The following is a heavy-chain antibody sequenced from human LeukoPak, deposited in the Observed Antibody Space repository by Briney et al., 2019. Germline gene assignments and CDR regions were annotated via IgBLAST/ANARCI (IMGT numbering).Heavy chain of an antibody. CDR3: ARIRGNYFPDY. D-gene: IGHD4-11*01. CDR1: GGSINNYY. J-gene: IGHJ4*02. CDR2: IFYSGST. Sequence: SETLSLTCSVSGGSINNYYWTWIRQPPGKGLEWIGYIFYSGSTNYNPSLKSRLTISVDTSKNQFSLKLSSVTAADTAVYYCARIRGNYFPDYWGQGTLVPVSS. V-gene: IGHV4-59*01.